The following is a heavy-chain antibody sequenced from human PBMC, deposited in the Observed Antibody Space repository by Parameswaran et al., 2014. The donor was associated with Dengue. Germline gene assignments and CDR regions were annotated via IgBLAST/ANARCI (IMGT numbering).Heavy chain of an antibody. CDR2: INHSGST. CDR3: ASLTIAAAGKAYTPTTGWFDP. Sequence: RWIRQPPGKGLEWIGEINHSGSTNYNPSLKSRVTISVDTSKNQFSLKLSSVTAADTAVYYCASLTIAAAGKAYTPTTGWFDPWGQGTLVTVSS. J-gene: IGHJ5*02. V-gene: IGHV4-34*01. D-gene: IGHD6-13*01.